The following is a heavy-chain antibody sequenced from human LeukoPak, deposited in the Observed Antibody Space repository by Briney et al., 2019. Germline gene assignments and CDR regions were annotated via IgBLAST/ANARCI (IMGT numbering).Heavy chain of an antibody. J-gene: IGHJ5*02. V-gene: IGHV1-2*02. CDR2: INPNSGRT. CDR1: GYTFSGLY. Sequence: ASVEVSCKASGYTFSGLYLQWVRQAPGQGLEWMGWINPNSGRTNYAQKFQGRVTMTRDTSISTAYMELSRLRSDDTAVYYCAREYSSSDVWFAPWGRGTLVTVSS. CDR3: AREYSSSDVWFAP. D-gene: IGHD3-22*01.